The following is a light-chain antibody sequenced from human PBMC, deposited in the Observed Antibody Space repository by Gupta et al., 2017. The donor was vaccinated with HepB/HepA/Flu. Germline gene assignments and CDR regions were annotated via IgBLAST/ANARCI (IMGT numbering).Light chain of an antibody. CDR3: QQSDNSPWT. CDR2: LSS. Sequence: DIQMTQSPSSLSASVGDRVIITCRTTHDISRYLNWYQQRPGQAPKLLIYLSSSLQKGVPSRFSGSVSGTDFTLTISRRQPEEFATYCCQQSDNSPWTFGLGTKVEIK. J-gene: IGKJ1*01. V-gene: IGKV1-39*01. CDR1: HDISRY.